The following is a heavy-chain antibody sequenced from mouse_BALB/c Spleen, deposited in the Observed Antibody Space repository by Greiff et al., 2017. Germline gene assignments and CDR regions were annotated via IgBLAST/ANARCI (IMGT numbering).Heavy chain of an antibody. V-gene: IGHV14-3*02. CDR3: DSLPFDYGYAMDY. D-gene: IGHD1-1*01. J-gene: IGHJ4*01. CDR1: GFNIKDTY. CDR2: IDPASGNT. Sequence: VQLQQSGAELVKPGASVKLSCTASGFNIKDTYMHWVQQRPEQGLEWIGRIDPASGNTNYDPKFQGQATITADTSSNTAYLQLSSLTSEDTAVYYCDSLPFDYGYAMDYWGQGTSVTVSA.